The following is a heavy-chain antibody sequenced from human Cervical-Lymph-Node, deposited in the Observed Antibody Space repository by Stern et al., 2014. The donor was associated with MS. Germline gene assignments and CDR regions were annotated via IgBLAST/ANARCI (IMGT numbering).Heavy chain of an antibody. Sequence: VQLVQSGGGVVQPGRSLRLSCAASGFTFSRSGMHWVRQAPGKGLEWGAVISDDGRNKYYADSVKGRFTISRDRSKNTVYLQMDSLRAEDTAVYYCAKDRSHSWTFDYWGQGTLVTVSS. J-gene: IGHJ4*02. CDR1: GFTFSRSG. CDR3: AKDRSHSWTFDY. CDR2: ISDDGRNK. D-gene: IGHD6-13*01. V-gene: IGHV3-30*18.